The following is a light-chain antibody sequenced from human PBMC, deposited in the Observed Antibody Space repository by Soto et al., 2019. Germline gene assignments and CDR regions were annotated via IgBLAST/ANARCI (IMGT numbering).Light chain of an antibody. CDR1: SSDIGAYNF. J-gene: IGLJ2*01. Sequence: QSVLTQPASVSGSPGQSITISCTGTSSDIGAYNFVSWYQQHPGKAPKLMLYDVDIRPSGVSNRFSGSKSGNTAPLTISGLQAEDEADYYCTSWTTSTTMIFGGGTKATVL. V-gene: IGLV2-14*03. CDR2: DVD. CDR3: TSWTTSTTMI.